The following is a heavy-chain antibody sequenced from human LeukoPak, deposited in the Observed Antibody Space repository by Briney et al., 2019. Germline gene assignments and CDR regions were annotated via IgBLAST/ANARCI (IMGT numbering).Heavy chain of an antibody. CDR3: ARGYGDYGLHYYYYGMDV. CDR2: IHYSGST. V-gene: IGHV4-30-4*01. D-gene: IGHD4-17*01. Sequence: SETLSLTCTVSGGSISSGDYYWSWIRQPPGKGLEWIGYIHYSGSTYYNPSLKSRVTISVDTSENQFSLKLSSVTAADTAVYYCARGYGDYGLHYYYYGMDVWGQGTTVTVSS. J-gene: IGHJ6*02. CDR1: GGSISSGDYY.